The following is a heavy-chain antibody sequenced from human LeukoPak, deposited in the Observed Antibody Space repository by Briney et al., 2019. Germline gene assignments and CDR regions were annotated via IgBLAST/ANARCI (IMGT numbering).Heavy chain of an antibody. CDR3: ARTYYYDSSGYYYVLYYYYYGMDV. CDR1: GFTFSSYW. J-gene: IGHJ6*02. CDR2: IKQDGSEK. V-gene: IGHV3-7*01. Sequence: GGSLRLSCAASGFTFSSYWMSWVRQAPGKELEWVANIKQDGSEKYYVDSVKGRFTISRDNAKNSLYLQMNSLRAEDTAVYYCARTYYYDSSGYYYVLYYYYYGMDVWGQGTTVTVSS. D-gene: IGHD3-22*01.